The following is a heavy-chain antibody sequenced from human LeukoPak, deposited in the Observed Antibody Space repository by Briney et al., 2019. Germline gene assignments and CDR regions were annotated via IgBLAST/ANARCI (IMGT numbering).Heavy chain of an antibody. J-gene: IGHJ6*03. V-gene: IGHV1-18*01. CDR2: ISAYNGNT. D-gene: IGHD6-13*01. Sequence: ASVKVSCKASGYTFTSYGISWVRQAPGQGLEWMGWISAYNGNTNYAQKLQGRVTMTTDTSTSTAYMELSSLRSEDTAVYYCARVSKGPGIAAAGTPGHYYYYMDVWGKGTTVTVSS. CDR3: ARVSKGPGIAAAGTPGHYYYYMDV. CDR1: GYTFTSYG.